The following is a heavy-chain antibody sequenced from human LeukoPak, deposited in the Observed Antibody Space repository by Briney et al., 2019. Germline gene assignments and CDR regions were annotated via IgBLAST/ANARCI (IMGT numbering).Heavy chain of an antibody. V-gene: IGHV3-30*01. CDR3: ARDKDATISSLMDH. Sequence: PGGSLRLSCAASGFTFSSYAMHWVRQAPGKGLEWVAVIWYDGSNTYHADSVKGRFTISRDDSMDTVYVQMNSLRAEDTAVYYCARDKDATISSLMDHWGQGTLVTVSS. CDR1: GFTFSSYA. J-gene: IGHJ4*02. CDR2: IWYDGSNT. D-gene: IGHD5-24*01.